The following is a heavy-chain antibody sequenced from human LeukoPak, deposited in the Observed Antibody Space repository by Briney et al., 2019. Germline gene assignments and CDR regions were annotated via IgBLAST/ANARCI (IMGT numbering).Heavy chain of an antibody. CDR1: GFTFSSYA. J-gene: IGHJ4*02. CDR2: ISYDGSNK. V-gene: IGHV3-30-3*01. CDR3: ARYVPPTTMATRFFDR. D-gene: IGHD5-24*01. Sequence: HPGGSLRLSCAASGFTFSSYAMHWVRQAPGRGLEWVAVISYDGSNKYYADSVKGRFTISRGNAKNSLYLQMNSLRDEDTAVYYCARYVPPTTMATRFFDRWGQGTLVTVSS.